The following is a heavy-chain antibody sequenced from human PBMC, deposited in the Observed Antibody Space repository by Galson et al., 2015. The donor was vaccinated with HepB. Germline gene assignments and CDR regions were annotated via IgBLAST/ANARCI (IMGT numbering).Heavy chain of an antibody. J-gene: IGHJ4*02. Sequence: SLRLSCAASGFTVSDYSLYWVRQAPGKGLEWVAVTSYDGSNNYYGDLVKGRFSISRDSSKYTLFLQMRSVRTDEMAVYYCGRGGLRAVAGTKGDYWGQGSLVTVSS. CDR3: GRGGLRAVAGTKGDY. CDR1: GFTVSDYS. D-gene: IGHD6-19*01. V-gene: IGHV3-30-3*01. CDR2: TSYDGSNN.